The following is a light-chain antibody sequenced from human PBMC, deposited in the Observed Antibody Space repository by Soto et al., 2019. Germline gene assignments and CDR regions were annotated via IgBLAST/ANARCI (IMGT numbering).Light chain of an antibody. Sequence: DIQITQSPSSLSASVGDRVTMTCRASQSISSYLNWYQQKPGKAPKLLIYAASSLQSGVPSRFSGSGSGTDFPLTISSLQPEDFATYYCPQSYSTPWTFGQGTKVDIK. V-gene: IGKV1-39*01. CDR1: QSISSY. CDR2: AAS. CDR3: PQSYSTPWT. J-gene: IGKJ1*01.